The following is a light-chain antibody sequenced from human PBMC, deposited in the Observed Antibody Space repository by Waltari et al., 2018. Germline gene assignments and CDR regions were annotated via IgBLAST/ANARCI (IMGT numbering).Light chain of an antibody. V-gene: IGKV3-15*01. CDR3: QQSNNWYT. J-gene: IGKJ2*01. Sequence: EIVMTQSPASLSVSPGERATLSCRASQSVARNLAWYQHKPGPAPRLLVYGASTRATGIPARFSGSGSGTEFTLTISSLQSEDFAVYYCQQSNNWYTFGQGTKLEIK. CDR1: QSVARN. CDR2: GAS.